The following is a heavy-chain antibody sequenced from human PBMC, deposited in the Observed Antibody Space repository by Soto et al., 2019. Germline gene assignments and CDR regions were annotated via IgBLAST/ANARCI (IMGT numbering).Heavy chain of an antibody. V-gene: IGHV4-59*12. CDR2: IYYSGST. Sequence: SEILSLTCTLSGGSISSYYWRWIRQPPGKGLEWIGYIYYSGSTNYNPSLKSRVTISIDTSKNQFSLKLSSVTAADTSVYYCAKEGGLSGSYYISSSYYFDYWGQGTLVNVSS. D-gene: IGHD1-26*01. J-gene: IGHJ4*02. CDR1: GGSISSYY. CDR3: AKEGGLSGSYYISSSYYFDY.